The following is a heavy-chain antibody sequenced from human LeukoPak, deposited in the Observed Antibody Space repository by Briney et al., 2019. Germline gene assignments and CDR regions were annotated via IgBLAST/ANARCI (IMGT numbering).Heavy chain of an antibody. CDR1: GFTFSSYS. CDR2: ISSSSSTI. Sequence: GGSLRLSCAASGFTFSSYSMNWVRQAPGKGLEWVSYISSSSSTIYYADSVKGRFTISRDNAKNSLYLQMNSLRAEDTAVYYCARDRNWNDVSRFDYWGQGTLVTVSS. CDR3: ARDRNWNDVSRFDY. D-gene: IGHD1-1*01. V-gene: IGHV3-48*04. J-gene: IGHJ4*02.